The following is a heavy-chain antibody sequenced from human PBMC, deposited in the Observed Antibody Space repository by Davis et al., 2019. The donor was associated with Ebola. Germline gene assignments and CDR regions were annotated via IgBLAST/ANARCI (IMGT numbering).Heavy chain of an antibody. V-gene: IGHV1-18*01. CDR3: ARDKASVTTDWFDP. Sequence: ASVKVSCKASGYTFTSYAMHWVRQAPGQGLEWMGWISAYNGNTNYAQKLQGRVTMTTDTSTSTAYMELRSLRSDDTAVYYCARDKASVTTDWFDPWGQGTLVTVSS. CDR2: ISAYNGNT. CDR1: GYTFTSYA. J-gene: IGHJ5*02. D-gene: IGHD4-17*01.